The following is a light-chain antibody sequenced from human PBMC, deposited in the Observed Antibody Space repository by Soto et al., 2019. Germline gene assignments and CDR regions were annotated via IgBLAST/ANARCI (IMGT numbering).Light chain of an antibody. J-gene: IGLJ1*01. Sequence: QSALTQPASVSGSPGQSITISCTGTSSDVGGYNYVSWYQQHPGKAPKLMIYDVSNRPSGVSNRFSGSKSGNTASLTISGLQAEDEADYYCSSYTPSRTYVFGTGTKVTVL. CDR1: SSDVGGYNY. CDR2: DVS. CDR3: SSYTPSRTYV. V-gene: IGLV2-14*01.